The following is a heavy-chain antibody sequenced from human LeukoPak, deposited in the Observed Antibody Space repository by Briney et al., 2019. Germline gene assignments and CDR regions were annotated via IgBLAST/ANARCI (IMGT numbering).Heavy chain of an antibody. J-gene: IGHJ4*02. CDR1: EFTFSSYW. Sequence: GGSLRLSCAASEFTFSSYWMNWVRQAPGKGLEWVANINQDGSEKNYVDSVKGRFTISRDNAKNSVYLQMNSLRAEDMAMYYCARGAVYGSGTFRFDYWGQGTLVTVSS. CDR2: INQDGSEK. D-gene: IGHD3-10*01. V-gene: IGHV3-7*01. CDR3: ARGAVYGSGTFRFDY.